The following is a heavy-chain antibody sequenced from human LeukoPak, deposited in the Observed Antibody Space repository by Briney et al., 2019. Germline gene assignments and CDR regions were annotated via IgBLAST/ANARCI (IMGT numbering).Heavy chain of an antibody. V-gene: IGHV3-23*01. CDR3: AKLLSRYDYGDY. CDR1: GFTFSNDA. Sequence: RAGGSLRLSCAVSGFTFSNDAINWVRQAPGKGLEWVSAISNSGGSTYYADSVKGRFTISRDNSKNTLYLQMNSLRAEDTAVYYCAKLLSRYDYGDYWGQGTLVTVSS. CDR2: ISNSGGST. D-gene: IGHD3-9*01. J-gene: IGHJ4*02.